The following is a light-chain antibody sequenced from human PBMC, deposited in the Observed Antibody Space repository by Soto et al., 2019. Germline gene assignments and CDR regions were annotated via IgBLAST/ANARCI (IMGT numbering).Light chain of an antibody. CDR3: SSYANSNNLPYV. CDR2: EIT. CDR1: SSDVGGYNY. V-gene: IGLV2-8*01. J-gene: IGLJ1*01. Sequence: QSVLTQPPSASGSPGQSVTISCTGTSSDVGGYNYVSWYQQHPGKAPKLMIYEITKRPSGVPDRFSGSKSGNTASLTVSGLQAEDEADYYCSSYANSNNLPYVFGTGTKV.